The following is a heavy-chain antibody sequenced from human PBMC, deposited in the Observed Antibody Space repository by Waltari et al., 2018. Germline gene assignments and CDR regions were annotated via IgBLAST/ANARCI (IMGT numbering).Heavy chain of an antibody. D-gene: IGHD6-13*01. CDR1: GGSFSGYY. CDR2: INHSGTT. V-gene: IGHV4-34*01. J-gene: IGHJ6*02. Sequence: QVQLQQWGAGLLKPAETLSLTCAVYGGSFSGYYWSWIRKPPGKGLEWIGEINHSGTTNYTPSLKSRVTISVDTSKNQFSLKLSSVTAADTAVYYCALGKQQLVPPYYYYGMDVWGQGTTVTVSS. CDR3: ALGKQQLVPPYYYYGMDV.